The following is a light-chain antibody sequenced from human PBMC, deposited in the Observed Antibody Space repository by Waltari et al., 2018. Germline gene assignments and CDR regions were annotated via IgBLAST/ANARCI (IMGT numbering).Light chain of an antibody. CDR3: QAWDSSAAV. Sequence: SYELAQPPSVSVSPGQTASITCSGDKLGDKYVSWYQQKPGQSPEVVIYRDTERPSGSPERFSGSNSGNTATLTISGTHTRDEADYYCQAWDSSAAVFGGGTKLTVL. J-gene: IGLJ2*01. V-gene: IGLV3-1*01. CDR2: RDT. CDR1: KLGDKY.